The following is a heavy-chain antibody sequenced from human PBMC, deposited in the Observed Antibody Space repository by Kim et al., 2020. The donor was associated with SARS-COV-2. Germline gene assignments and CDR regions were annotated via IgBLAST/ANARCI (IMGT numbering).Heavy chain of an antibody. D-gene: IGHD6-13*01. CDR1: GFTFSSYE. Sequence: GGSLRLSCAASGFTFSSYEMNWVRQAPGKGLEWVSYISSSGSTIYYADSVKGRFTISRDNAKNSLYLQMNSLRAEDTAVYYCAREGTGSSWYIAKRLYNWFDPWGQGTLVTVSS. J-gene: IGHJ5*02. V-gene: IGHV3-48*03. CDR2: ISSSGSTI. CDR3: AREGTGSSWYIAKRLYNWFDP.